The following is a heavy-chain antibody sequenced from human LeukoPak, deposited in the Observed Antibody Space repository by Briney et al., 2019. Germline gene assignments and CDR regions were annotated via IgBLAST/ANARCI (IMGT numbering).Heavy chain of an antibody. Sequence: PSETLSLTCIVSGGSLSSYYWSWIRQPPGKGLERIGYIYYSGITNYNPSLKSRVTISVDTSKKQFSLKLTSVTAADTAVYYCARQVEMATYYFDYWGQGTLVTVSS. CDR3: ARQVEMATYYFDY. V-gene: IGHV4-59*08. CDR1: GGSLSSYY. J-gene: IGHJ4*02. CDR2: IYYSGIT. D-gene: IGHD5-24*01.